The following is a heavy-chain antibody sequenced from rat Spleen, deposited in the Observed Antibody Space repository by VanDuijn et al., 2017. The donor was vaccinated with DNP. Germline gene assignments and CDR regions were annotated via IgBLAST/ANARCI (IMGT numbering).Heavy chain of an antibody. Sequence: EVQLVESGGGLVQPGRSLKLSCAASGFTFSDYYMAWVRQAPRKGLEWVAAISPRGSRTYYPDSMKGRFTISRDDAKSSLYLQMNSLKSEDTATYYCATRGDGYDDWFAYWGQGTLVTVSS. J-gene: IGHJ3*01. CDR1: GFTFSDYY. CDR2: ISPRGSRT. CDR3: ATRGDGYDDWFAY. D-gene: IGHD1-7*01. V-gene: IGHV5-20*01.